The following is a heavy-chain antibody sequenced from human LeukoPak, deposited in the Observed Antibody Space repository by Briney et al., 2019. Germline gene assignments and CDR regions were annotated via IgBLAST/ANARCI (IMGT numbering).Heavy chain of an antibody. CDR2: INGDGSST. J-gene: IGHJ4*02. Sequence: PGGSLRLSCAASGFIFNNYWMHWVRQTPGEGPLWLSRINGDGSSTSYAYSVQGRFIISRDNAKNTLYLQMNSLKTEDTALYYCSTAYTTFDSWGQGTLVTVAS. V-gene: IGHV3-74*01. CDR3: STAYTTFDS. D-gene: IGHD3-16*01. CDR1: GFIFNNYW.